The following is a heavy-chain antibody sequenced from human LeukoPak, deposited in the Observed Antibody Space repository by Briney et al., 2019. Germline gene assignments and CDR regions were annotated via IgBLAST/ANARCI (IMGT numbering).Heavy chain of an antibody. CDR3: ARQHDYGDFYYFDY. J-gene: IGHJ4*02. D-gene: IGHD4-17*01. CDR2: IYYSGST. CDR1: GGSISSHY. Sequence: PSETLSLTCTASGGSISSHYWSWIRQPPGKGLEWIGYIYYSGSTNYNPSLKSRVTISVDTSKNQFSLKLSSVTAADTAVYYCARQHDYGDFYYFDYWGQGTLVTVSS. V-gene: IGHV4-59*11.